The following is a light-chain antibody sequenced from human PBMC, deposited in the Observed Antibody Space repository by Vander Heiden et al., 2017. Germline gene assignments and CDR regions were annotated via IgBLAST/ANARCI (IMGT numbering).Light chain of an antibody. CDR2: KAS. J-gene: IGKJ2*01. CDR3: QQYNSYSGT. V-gene: IGKV1-5*03. Sequence: DIQMTQSPSTLSASVGDRVTITCRASQSISSWLAWYQQKPGKAPKLLIYKASSFESGVPSRFSGSGSGTEFTLTISSLQPDDFATYYCQQYNSYSGTFGQGTKLEIK. CDR1: QSISSW.